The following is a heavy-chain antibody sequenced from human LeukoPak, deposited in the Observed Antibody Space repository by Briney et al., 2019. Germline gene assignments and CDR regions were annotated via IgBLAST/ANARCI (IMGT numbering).Heavy chain of an antibody. J-gene: IGHJ5*02. Sequence: TGGSLRLSCAASGFTFSSYAMSWVRQAPGKGLEWVSAISGSGGSTYYADSAKGRFTISRDNSKNTLYLQMNSLRAEDTAVYYCAKDRIGLRYFAPGWFDPWGQGTLVTVSS. CDR1: GFTFSSYA. D-gene: IGHD3-9*01. CDR2: ISGSGGST. V-gene: IGHV3-23*01. CDR3: AKDRIGLRYFAPGWFDP.